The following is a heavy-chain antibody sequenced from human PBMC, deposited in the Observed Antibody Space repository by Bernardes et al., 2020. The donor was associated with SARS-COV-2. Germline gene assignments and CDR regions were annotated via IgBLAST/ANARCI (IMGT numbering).Heavy chain of an antibody. Sequence: GESLKISCKGSGYSFTSYWIGWVRQMPGKGLEWMGIIYPGDSDTRYSPSFQGQVTISADKSISTAYLQWSSLKASDTAMYYCARHHLLGFGEFNWFDPWGQGTLVTVSS. CDR1: GYSFTSYW. CDR2: IYPGDSDT. V-gene: IGHV5-51*01. CDR3: ARHHLLGFGEFNWFDP. J-gene: IGHJ5*02. D-gene: IGHD3-10*01.